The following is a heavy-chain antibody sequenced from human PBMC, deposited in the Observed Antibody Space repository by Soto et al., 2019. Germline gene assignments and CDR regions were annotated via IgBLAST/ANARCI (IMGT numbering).Heavy chain of an antibody. CDR1: GFTFTSSA. J-gene: IGHJ6*03. CDR2: IVVGSGNT. V-gene: IGHV1-58*01. D-gene: IGHD4-17*01. CDR3: AKMLSYGDYYYYCMDV. Sequence: SVKVSCKASGFTFTSSAVQWVRQARGQSLEWIGWIVVGSGNTNYAQKFQERVTMTRDMSTSTAYMELSSLRSEATAVYYCAKMLSYGDYYYYCMDVWGKGTTVTVSS.